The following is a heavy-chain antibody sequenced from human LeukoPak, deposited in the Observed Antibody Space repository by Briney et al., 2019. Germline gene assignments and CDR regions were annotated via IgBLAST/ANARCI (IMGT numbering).Heavy chain of an antibody. V-gene: IGHV5-51*01. CDR1: GYSFSNYW. D-gene: IGHD3-3*01. Sequence: GESLKISCKGSGYSFSNYWIGWGRQMPGKGLGWMGIIYPGDSDTRYSRSFQGQVTISADKSISTAYLQWSSLKASDTAMYYCARLGGGVYYYYYMDVWGKGTTVTVSS. CDR2: IYPGDSDT. J-gene: IGHJ6*03. CDR3: ARLGGGVYYYYYMDV.